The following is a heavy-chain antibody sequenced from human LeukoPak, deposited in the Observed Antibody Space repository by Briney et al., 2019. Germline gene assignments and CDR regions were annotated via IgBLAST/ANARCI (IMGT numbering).Heavy chain of an antibody. D-gene: IGHD3-10*01. V-gene: IGHV3-53*01. J-gene: IGHJ4*02. CDR1: GLIVSNNY. Sequence: GGSLRLSCAASGLIVSNNYISWVRQAPGKGLEWVSVLYTGGSTYYADSVKGRFTISRDNSKSTLYLQMNSLRAEDTAVYYCARSDGPGVLDYWGQGTLVTVSS. CDR2: LYTGGST. CDR3: ARSDGPGVLDY.